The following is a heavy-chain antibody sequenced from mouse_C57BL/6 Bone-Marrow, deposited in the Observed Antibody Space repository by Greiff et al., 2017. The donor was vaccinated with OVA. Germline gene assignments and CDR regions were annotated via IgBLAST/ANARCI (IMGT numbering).Heavy chain of an antibody. CDR2: IYPGNSDT. CDR3: ARSGSRVSFAY. Sequence: SGTVLARPGASVKMSCKTSGYTFTSYWMHWVKQRPGQGLEWIGAIYPGNSDTSYNQKFKGKAKLTVDTSSSTAYMQLSSLTSEDSAVYFCARSGSRVSFAYWGQGTLVTVSA. J-gene: IGHJ3*01. CDR1: GYTFTSYW. V-gene: IGHV1-5*01. D-gene: IGHD1-1*01.